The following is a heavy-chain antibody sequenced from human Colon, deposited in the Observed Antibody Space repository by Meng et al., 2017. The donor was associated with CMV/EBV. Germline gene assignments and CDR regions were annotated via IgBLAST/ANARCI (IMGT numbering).Heavy chain of an antibody. J-gene: IGHJ5*02. CDR1: GFSVSRNY. CDR2: IYDTGSR. V-gene: IGHV3-53*01. CDR3: ARNRLECGGDCYFADS. Sequence: GESLKISCAASGFSVSRNYVSWVRQGPGKGLEWLAVIYDTGSRYYADSVKGRFTVSRGESKNTVFLQMNNLRPEDTAVYYCARNRLECGGDCYFADSWGQGTLVTVSS. D-gene: IGHD2-21*02.